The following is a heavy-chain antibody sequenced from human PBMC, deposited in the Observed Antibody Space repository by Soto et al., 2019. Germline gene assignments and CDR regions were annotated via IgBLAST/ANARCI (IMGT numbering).Heavy chain of an antibody. D-gene: IGHD3-22*01. CDR1: EFSLRSSGVG. CDR3: ASSWYGHQDYEAIGF. Sequence: LVNPTQTLTLTCIFSEFSLRSSGVGVGWLRQPAGTCLECFADIYWDDDKRYSQSRKSRLTVTKYTSKNQAVLTVTNMDPVDKATYYCASSWYGHQDYEAIGFWGQGTSVT. V-gene: IGHV2-5*02. J-gene: IGHJ6*02. CDR2: IYWDDDK.